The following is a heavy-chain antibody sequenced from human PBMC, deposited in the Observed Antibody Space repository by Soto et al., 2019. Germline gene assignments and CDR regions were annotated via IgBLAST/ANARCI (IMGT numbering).Heavy chain of an antibody. D-gene: IGHD5-12*01. Sequence: QVQLVQSGGEVKKPGASVKVSCKASGYTFTIYGINWVRQAPGQGLEWMGWIIPDNGNTHYAQKLKGRVTMTTDTSTSTAYMALRSLRSDDTAVYYCARALGYSGYAGMDVWGQGTTVTVSS. V-gene: IGHV1-18*01. CDR1: GYTFTIYG. CDR2: IIPDNGNT. CDR3: ARALGYSGYAGMDV. J-gene: IGHJ6*02.